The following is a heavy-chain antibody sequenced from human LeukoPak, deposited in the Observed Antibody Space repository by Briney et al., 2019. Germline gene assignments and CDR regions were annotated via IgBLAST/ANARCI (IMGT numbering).Heavy chain of an antibody. CDR2: IKEDGSEK. CDR1: GFTFSNYY. V-gene: IGHV3-7*01. Sequence: GGSLRLSCAASGFTFSNYYMNWVRQAPGKGLEWEANIKEDGSEKYYVDFVKGRFTISRDNANNSLYLQMNSLRVEDTAVYYCASVLWFGGIFFDYWGQGTLVTVSS. J-gene: IGHJ4*02. D-gene: IGHD3-10*01. CDR3: ASVLWFGGIFFDY.